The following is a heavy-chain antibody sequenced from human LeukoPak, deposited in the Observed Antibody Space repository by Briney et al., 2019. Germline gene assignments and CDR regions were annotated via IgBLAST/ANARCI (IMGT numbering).Heavy chain of an antibody. Sequence: GGSLRLSCAASGFTFSSYGMSWVRQAPGKGLEWVSAISGSGGSTYYADSVKGRFTISRDNSKNTLYLQMNSLRAEDTAVYYCAKFHDSSGYYPEGYFDYWGQGTLVTVSS. V-gene: IGHV3-23*01. J-gene: IGHJ4*02. CDR3: AKFHDSSGYYPEGYFDY. CDR1: GFTFSSYG. CDR2: ISGSGGST. D-gene: IGHD3-22*01.